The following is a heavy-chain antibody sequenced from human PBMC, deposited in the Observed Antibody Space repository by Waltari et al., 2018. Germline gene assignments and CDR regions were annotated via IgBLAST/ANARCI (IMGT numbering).Heavy chain of an antibody. CDR3: VRSGDYVDPYYYGMDV. J-gene: IGHJ6*02. Sequence: QVQLQESGPGLVKPSQTLSLTCTVSGGSISSGSYYWSWIRQPAGKGLEWIGYIYTSGSTNYNPSLKSRVTISVDTSKNQFSLKLSSVTAADTAVYYCVRSGDYVDPYYYGMDVWGQGTTVTVSS. V-gene: IGHV4-61*09. CDR2: IYTSGST. D-gene: IGHD4-17*01. CDR1: GGSISSGSYY.